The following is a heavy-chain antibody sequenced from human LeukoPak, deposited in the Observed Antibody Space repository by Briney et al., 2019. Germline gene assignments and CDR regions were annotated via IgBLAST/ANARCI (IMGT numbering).Heavy chain of an antibody. CDR1: GASINSGGHY. D-gene: IGHD3-3*01. J-gene: IGHJ6*02. Sequence: SETLSLTCTVSGASINSGGHYWSWIRQHPGKGLEWIGYINYSGSTYYNPSLKSRVTISVDTSKNQFSLKLSSVTAADTAVYYCARDEAIFGAGYYYGMDVWGQGTTDTVPS. CDR3: ARDEAIFGAGYYYGMDV. V-gene: IGHV4-31*03. CDR2: INYSGST.